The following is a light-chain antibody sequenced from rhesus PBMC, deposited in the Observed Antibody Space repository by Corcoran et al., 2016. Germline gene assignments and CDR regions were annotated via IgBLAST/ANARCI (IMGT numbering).Light chain of an antibody. V-gene: IGKV3-53*01. CDR3: QKDSNSPLT. CDR2: GAS. CDR1: QSVSSY. J-gene: IGKJ4*01. Sequence: QVILTQSPATLSLSPGERATLSCRASQSVSSYLAWYQQKPGQAPWLLIYGASSRATGIPDRFSGRGSGREFTLTFSRLEPEDCAVYYCQKDSNSPLTFGGGTKVEIK.